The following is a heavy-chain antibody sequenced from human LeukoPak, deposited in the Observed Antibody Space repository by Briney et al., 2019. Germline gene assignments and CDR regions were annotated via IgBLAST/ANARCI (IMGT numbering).Heavy chain of an antibody. CDR3: ARTPITILNWFDP. D-gene: IGHD3-9*01. CDR2: IYYSGST. J-gene: IGHJ5*02. V-gene: IGHV4-39*01. CDR1: GASFSSSSYY. Sequence: SETLSLTXSVSGASFSSSSYYWGWIRQPPGKGLEWIGSIYYSGSTYYNPSLKSRVTISVDTSKNQFSLKLSSVTAADTAVYYCARTPITILNWFDPWGQGSLVTVSS.